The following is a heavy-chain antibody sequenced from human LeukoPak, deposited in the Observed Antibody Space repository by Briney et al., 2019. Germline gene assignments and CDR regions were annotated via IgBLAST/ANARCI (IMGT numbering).Heavy chain of an antibody. J-gene: IGHJ4*02. CDR2: VYSDGGT. V-gene: IGHV4-59*11. CDR1: GGSINGHY. D-gene: IGHD4-23*01. Sequence: SETLSLTCTVSGGSINGHYGIWIRQPPGKGLEWVGYVYSDGGTNYNPSLKSRVTSSVDTSKDQFSLNLGSVTTADTALYYCARATCAGGNDDSPTLDYWGQGTLVTVSS. CDR3: ARATCAGGNDDSPTLDY.